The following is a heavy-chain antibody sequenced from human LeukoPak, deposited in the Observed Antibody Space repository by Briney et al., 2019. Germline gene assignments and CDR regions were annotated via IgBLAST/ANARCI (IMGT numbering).Heavy chain of an antibody. D-gene: IGHD6-13*01. V-gene: IGHV3-23*01. CDR1: GFTFSSYA. J-gene: IGHJ4*02. Sequence: GGSLRLSCAASGFTFSSYAMCWVRQAPGKGLEWVSAISGSGGSTYYADSVKGRFTISRDNSKNTLYLQMNSLRAEDTAVYYCAKDIGLSSLKLYWGQGTLVTVSS. CDR3: AKDIGLSSLKLY. CDR2: ISGSGGST.